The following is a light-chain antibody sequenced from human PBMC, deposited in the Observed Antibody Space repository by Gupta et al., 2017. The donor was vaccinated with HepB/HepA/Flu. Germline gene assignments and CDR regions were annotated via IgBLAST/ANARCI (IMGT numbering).Light chain of an antibody. V-gene: IGKV4-1*01. Sequence: DIVMTKSPDSLAMSLGERATINCKSSQSLLFSSNNKNYFAWYQQQPGQPPKLLISWASTRESGVPDRFSGSGSGTNFTLTISSVQAEDVAVYFCQQYLRTPPTFGRGTKVEIK. J-gene: IGKJ1*01. CDR1: QSLLFSSNNKNY. CDR2: WAS. CDR3: QQYLRTPPT.